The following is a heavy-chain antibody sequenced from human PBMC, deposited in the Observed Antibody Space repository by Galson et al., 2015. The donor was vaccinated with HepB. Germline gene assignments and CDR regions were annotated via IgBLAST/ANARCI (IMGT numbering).Heavy chain of an antibody. CDR3: ARVLGAAIFGVVTPGDY. V-gene: IGHV1-18*04. CDR2: ISAYNGNT. Sequence: SVKVSCKASGYTFTSYGISWVRQAPGQGLEWMGWISAYNGNTNYAQKLQGRVTMTTDTSTSTAYMELRSLRSDDTAVYYCARVLGAAIFGVVTPGDYWGQGTLVTVSS. D-gene: IGHD3-3*01. J-gene: IGHJ4*02. CDR1: GYTFTSYG.